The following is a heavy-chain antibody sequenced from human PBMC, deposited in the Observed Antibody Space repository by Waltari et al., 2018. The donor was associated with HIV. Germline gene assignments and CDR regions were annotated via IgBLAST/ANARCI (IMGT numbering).Heavy chain of an antibody. CDR2: MNQDGSEK. CDR1: GFSFRNNW. J-gene: IGHJ4*02. CDR3: ARDRGDDTSPHWVY. V-gene: IGHV3-7*01. Sequence: EVQLVESGGGLVQPGGSLRLSCEASGFSFRNNWTSWVRQAPGKGLEWVANMNQDGSEKYYVGSVKGRFTISRDNGKNSLYLQMNSLRAEDTAVYYCARDRGDDTSPHWVYWGQGVLVGVSS. D-gene: IGHD7-27*01.